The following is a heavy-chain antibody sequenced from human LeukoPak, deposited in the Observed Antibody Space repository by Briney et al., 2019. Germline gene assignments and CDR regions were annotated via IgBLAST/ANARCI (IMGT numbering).Heavy chain of an antibody. J-gene: IGHJ6*04. D-gene: IGHD6-13*01. CDR1: GFTFSDYY. CDR3: ARDREYSSSWTSYYYYGMDV. CDR2: LSSSSSYT. Sequence: GGSLRLSCAASGFTFSDYYMSWIRQAPGKGLEWVSYLSSSSSYTNYADSVKGRFTISRDNAKNSLYPQMNSLRAEDTAVYYCARDREYSSSWTSYYYYGMDVWGKGTTVTVSS. V-gene: IGHV3-11*06.